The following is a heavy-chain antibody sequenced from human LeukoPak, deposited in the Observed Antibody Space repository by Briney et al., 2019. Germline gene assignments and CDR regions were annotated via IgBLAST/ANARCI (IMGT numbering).Heavy chain of an antibody. V-gene: IGHV4-34*01. CDR1: GVSFSGYC. Sequence: SETLSLTCAVYGVSFSGYCWSWIRQPPGKWLEWIGEINHSGSTNYNPSLKSRVTISVDTSKNQFSLKLSSVTAADTAVYYCARGQGVAAAQFDYWGQGTLVTVSP. J-gene: IGHJ4*02. CDR2: INHSGST. CDR3: ARGQGVAAAQFDY. D-gene: IGHD6-13*01.